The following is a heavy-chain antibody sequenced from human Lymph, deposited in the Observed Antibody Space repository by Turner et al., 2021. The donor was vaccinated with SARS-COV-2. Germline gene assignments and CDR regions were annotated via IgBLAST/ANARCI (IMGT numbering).Heavy chain of an antibody. CDR1: GGTFSSYA. J-gene: IGHJ6*02. V-gene: IGHV1-69*10. D-gene: IGHD3-10*01. Sequence: QVQLVQSGAEVKKPGSSVKVSCKASGGTFSSYAISWVRQAPGQGLEWMGGIIPILRIATYAQKFQGRGTITADKATSTAYMERSSLRSEDTAVFYCARVVGGFGELGYYYYYGMDVWGQGTTVTVSS. CDR2: IIPILRIA. CDR3: ARVVGGFGELGYYYYYGMDV.